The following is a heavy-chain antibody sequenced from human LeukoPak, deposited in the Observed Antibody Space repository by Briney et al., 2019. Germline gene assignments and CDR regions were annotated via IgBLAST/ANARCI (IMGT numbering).Heavy chain of an antibody. CDR1: GYTFIDYY. D-gene: IGHD7-27*01. CDR3: ARVNRGSLDY. J-gene: IGHJ4*02. CDR2: INCINGAT. Sequence: ASVKVSCKASGYTFIDYYIHWVRQVPGQGLEWVGWINCINGATGYAQKFQGRVTMTRDSPISTAYMDLSSLRSDDTAVYYCARVNRGSLDYWGQGALVTVSS. V-gene: IGHV1-2*02.